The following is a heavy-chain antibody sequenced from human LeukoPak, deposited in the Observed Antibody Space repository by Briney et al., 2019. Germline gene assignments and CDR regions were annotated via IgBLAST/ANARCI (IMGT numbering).Heavy chain of an antibody. CDR2: ISDYNGNT. J-gene: IGHJ4*02. D-gene: IGHD3-22*01. Sequence: ASVKVSCKASGYTFTSYGISWVRQAPGHGLEWMGWISDYNGNTNYAQKLQGRVTMTTDTSTSTAYMELRSLRSDDTAVYYCARLASSGYLNYFDYWGQGTLVTVSS. CDR3: ARLASSGYLNYFDY. V-gene: IGHV1-18*01. CDR1: GYTFTSYG.